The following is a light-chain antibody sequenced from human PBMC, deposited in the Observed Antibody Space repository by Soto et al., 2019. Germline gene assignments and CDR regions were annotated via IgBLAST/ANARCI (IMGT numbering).Light chain of an antibody. CDR3: QQYGSSPTWT. CDR2: GAS. V-gene: IGKV3-20*01. Sequence: ESVLTQSPGTLSLSPGERATLSCMASQSVSSNYLAWYQQKPGQAPRLLIHGASTRATGIPDRFSGSGSGKDFTLTISTLEPEDSAVYYCQQYGSSPTWTFGQGTKADIK. CDR1: QSVSSNY. J-gene: IGKJ1*01.